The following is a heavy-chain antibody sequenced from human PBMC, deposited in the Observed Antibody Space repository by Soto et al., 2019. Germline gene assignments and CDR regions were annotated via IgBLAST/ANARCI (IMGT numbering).Heavy chain of an antibody. D-gene: IGHD6-6*01. J-gene: IGHJ6*03. V-gene: IGHV6-1*01. Sequence: KQSQTLSLTCAISGDSVSSNSAAWNWIRQSPSRGLEWLGRTYYRSKWYNDYAVSVKSRITINPDTSKNQFSLQLNSVTPEDTAVYYCARVPEYSSSSYYYYYMDVWGKGTTVTVSS. CDR3: ARVPEYSSSSYYYYYMDV. CDR2: TYYRSKWYN. CDR1: GDSVSSNSAA.